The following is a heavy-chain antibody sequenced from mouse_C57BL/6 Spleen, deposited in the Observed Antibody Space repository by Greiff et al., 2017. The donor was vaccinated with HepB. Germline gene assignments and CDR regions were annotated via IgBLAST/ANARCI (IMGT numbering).Heavy chain of an antibody. CDR1: GYTFTSYG. CDR2: IYPRSGNT. Sequence: QVQLQQSGAELARPGASVKLSCKASGYTFTSYGISWVKQRTGQGLEWIGEIYPRSGNTYYNEKFKGKATLTADKSSSTAYMELRSLTSEDSAVYFCARGDTTVVNWYFDVWGTGTTVTVSS. D-gene: IGHD1-1*01. CDR3: ARGDTTVVNWYFDV. V-gene: IGHV1-81*01. J-gene: IGHJ1*03.